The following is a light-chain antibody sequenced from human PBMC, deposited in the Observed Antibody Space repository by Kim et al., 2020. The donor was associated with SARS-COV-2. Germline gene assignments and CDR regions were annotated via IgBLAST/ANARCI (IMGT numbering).Light chain of an antibody. CDR1: KLGDKY. CDR3: QAWDSGSRVV. J-gene: IGLJ2*01. V-gene: IGLV3-1*01. CDR2: KDN. Sequence: VSPGHTAIITCSGDKLGDKYACWYQQKPGQSPVLVIYKDNKRPSGIPERFSGSSSGNTATLTISGPQAMDEADYFCQAWDSGSRVVFGGGTQLTVL.